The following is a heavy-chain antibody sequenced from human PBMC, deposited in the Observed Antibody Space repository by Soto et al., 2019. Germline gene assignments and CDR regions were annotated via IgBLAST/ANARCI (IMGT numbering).Heavy chain of an antibody. V-gene: IGHV3-53*01. CDR3: ARYSYGYSNNWFDP. D-gene: IGHD5-18*01. Sequence: GGSLRLSYAASGFTVSSNYMSWVRQAPGKGLEWVSVIYSGGSTYYADSVKGRFTISRDNSKNTLYLQMNSLRAEDTAVYYCARYSYGYSNNWFDPWGQGTLVTVSS. CDR2: IYSGGST. J-gene: IGHJ5*02. CDR1: GFTVSSNY.